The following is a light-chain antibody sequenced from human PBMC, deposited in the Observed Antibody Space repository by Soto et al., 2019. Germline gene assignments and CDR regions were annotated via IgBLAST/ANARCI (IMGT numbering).Light chain of an antibody. CDR3: QQRANWPPLT. V-gene: IGKV3D-20*02. Sequence: EIVLTQSPGTLSLSPGERATLSCRASQSVSSSYLAWYQQKPGQAPRLLIYGASSRATGIPDRFSGSGSGTDFTLTISRLEPEDFAVYYCQQRANWPPLTFGQGTRLEIK. CDR1: QSVSSSY. J-gene: IGKJ5*01. CDR2: GAS.